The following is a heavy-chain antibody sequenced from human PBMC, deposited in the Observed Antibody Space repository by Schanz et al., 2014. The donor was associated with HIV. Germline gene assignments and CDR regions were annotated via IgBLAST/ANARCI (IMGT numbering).Heavy chain of an antibody. CDR2: INPNSGGT. V-gene: IGHV1-2*02. D-gene: IGHD3-22*01. J-gene: IGHJ4*02. Sequence: QVQLVLSGAEVKEPGASVKVSCKASGYTFSGHSLHWVRQAPGQGLEWMGWINPNSGGTNYAQKFQGRVTISRDTSISTAYMEVSRLRSDDTAVYYCASAGFDDSSGYPDYWGQGTLVTVSS. CDR3: ASAGFDDSSGYPDY. CDR1: GYTFSGHS.